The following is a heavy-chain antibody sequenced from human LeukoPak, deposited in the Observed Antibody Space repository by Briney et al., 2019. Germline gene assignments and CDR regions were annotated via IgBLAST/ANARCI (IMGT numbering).Heavy chain of an antibody. CDR1: GFTFDDYA. Sequence: GGSLRLSCAASGFTFDDYAMHWVRQAPGQGLEWISGISWNSGSIGYADSEKGRFTISRDNAKNSLYLQMNSLRAEDTALYYCAKSGARAAAAVYYGMDVWGQGTTVTVSS. CDR3: AKSGARAAAAVYYGMDV. D-gene: IGHD6-13*01. V-gene: IGHV3-9*01. CDR2: ISWNSGSI. J-gene: IGHJ6*02.